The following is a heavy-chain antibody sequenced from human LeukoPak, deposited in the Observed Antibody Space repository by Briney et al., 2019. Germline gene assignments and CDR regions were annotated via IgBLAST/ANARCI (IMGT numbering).Heavy chain of an antibody. CDR2: IYYSENT. V-gene: IGHV4-59*01. CDR1: GGSISNYY. Sequence: SETLSLTCTVSGGSISNYYWSWIRQPPGKGLEWIGYIYYSENTNYNPSLKSRVTISVDTSKNQFSLKLSSVTAADTAVYYCAGEYGSGSELRMDVWGKGTTVTVSS. CDR3: AGEYGSGSELRMDV. D-gene: IGHD3-10*01. J-gene: IGHJ6*04.